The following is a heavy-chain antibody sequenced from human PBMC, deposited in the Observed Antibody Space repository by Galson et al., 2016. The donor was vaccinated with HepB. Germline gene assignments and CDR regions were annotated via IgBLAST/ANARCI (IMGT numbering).Heavy chain of an antibody. CDR2: VSSDGSNK. V-gene: IGHV3-30*18. Sequence: SLRLSCAASGFTFSTYVLNWVRQAPGKGLEWVAGVSSDGSNKYYADSVKGRFTISRDNSKNTLYLQMNSLGAEDTAVYYCSKFPHWGQGTLVTVSS. CDR1: GFTFSTYV. J-gene: IGHJ4*02. CDR3: SKFPH.